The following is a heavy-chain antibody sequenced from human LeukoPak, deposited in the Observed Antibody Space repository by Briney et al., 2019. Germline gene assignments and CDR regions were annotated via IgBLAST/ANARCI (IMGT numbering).Heavy chain of an antibody. J-gene: IGHJ3*02. V-gene: IGHV4-59*08. Sequence: SETLSLTCTVSGGSIYSYYWSWLRQPPGKGLEWIGYIYYSGSTNYNPSHKSRVTISVDTSNNKFSLKLTSLTAADTAVYYCVRHLSAGGPAFDIWGQGTMVTVSS. D-gene: IGHD4-23*01. CDR2: IYYSGST. CDR3: VRHLSAGGPAFDI. CDR1: GGSIYSYY.